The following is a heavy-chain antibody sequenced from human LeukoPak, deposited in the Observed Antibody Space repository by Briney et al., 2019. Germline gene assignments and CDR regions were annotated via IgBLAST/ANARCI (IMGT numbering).Heavy chain of an antibody. Sequence: PGGSLRLSCAASGFTFSNYGMHWVRQAPGKGLEWVAVIWYDGSNKYYADSVKGRFTISRDNSKNTLYLQMNSLRAEDTAVYYCAGNYGRYYFDYWGQGTLVTVSS. CDR2: IWYDGSNK. J-gene: IGHJ4*02. CDR1: GFTFSNYG. V-gene: IGHV3-33*01. D-gene: IGHD3-10*01. CDR3: AGNYGRYYFDY.